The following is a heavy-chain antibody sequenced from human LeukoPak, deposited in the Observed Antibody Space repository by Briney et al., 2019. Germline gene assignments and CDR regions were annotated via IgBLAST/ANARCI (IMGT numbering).Heavy chain of an antibody. CDR2: IRSDGSNK. V-gene: IGHV3-30*02. CDR3: ARESAVAVRIRFDY. D-gene: IGHD6-19*01. Sequence: PGGSLRLSCAASGFTFSNYDMHWARQAPGKGLEWVTFIRSDGSNKYYADSVKGRFTISRDNSKNTLFLQMNSLRVEDTAVYYCARESAVAVRIRFDYWGQGTLVTVSS. CDR1: GFTFSNYD. J-gene: IGHJ4*02.